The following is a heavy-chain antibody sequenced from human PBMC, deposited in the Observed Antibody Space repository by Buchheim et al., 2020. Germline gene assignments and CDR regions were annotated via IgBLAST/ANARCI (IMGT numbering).Heavy chain of an antibody. V-gene: IGHV3-33*06. D-gene: IGHD3-10*01. CDR1: GFTFSSYG. CDR3: AKEVAPRYYYGMDV. Sequence: QMELVESGGGVVQPGMSLKLSCAASGFTFSSYGMHWVRQTPGKGLEWVAVIRYDGVKKDYSDSVKGRFTISRDNSKNTMYLQMNSLRADDTAVYYCAKEVAPRYYYGMDVWGQGT. CDR2: IRYDGVKK. J-gene: IGHJ6*02.